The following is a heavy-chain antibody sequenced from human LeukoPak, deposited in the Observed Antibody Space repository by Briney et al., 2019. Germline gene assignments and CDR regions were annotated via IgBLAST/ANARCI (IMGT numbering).Heavy chain of an antibody. Sequence: GASLKVSCKASGYPFTGYYMHWVRQAPGQGLEWMGWINPNSGGTNYARKFQGRVTMTRDTSISTAYMELSRLRSDDTAVYYCARGPRGYYDSSGYGYWGQGTLVTVSS. J-gene: IGHJ4*02. D-gene: IGHD3-22*01. CDR1: GYPFTGYY. V-gene: IGHV1-2*02. CDR2: INPNSGGT. CDR3: ARGPRGYYDSSGYGY.